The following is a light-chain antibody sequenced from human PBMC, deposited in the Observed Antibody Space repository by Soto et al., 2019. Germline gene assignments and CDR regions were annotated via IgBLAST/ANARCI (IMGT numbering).Light chain of an antibody. J-gene: IGLJ2*01. CDR2: DVS. CDR1: SSDVGGYHY. Sequence: QSALTQPASVSGSPGQSITISCTGTSSDVGGYHYVSWYQQHPGKAPKLMIYDVSNRPSGVSNRFSGSKSGNTASLTISGLQAEDEADYYCSSYSGRSALAVFGGGTQLTVL. CDR3: SSYSGRSALAV. V-gene: IGLV2-14*03.